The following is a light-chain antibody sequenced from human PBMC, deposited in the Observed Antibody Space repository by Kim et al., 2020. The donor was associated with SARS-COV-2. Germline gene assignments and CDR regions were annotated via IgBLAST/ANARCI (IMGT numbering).Light chain of an antibody. Sequence: NFMLTQPHSVSESPGNTVTISCTRNSGSIASTYVQWYQQRPASAPTTVIYADNQRLSGVPDRFTASIDSSSNSASLTISGLKPEDEADYYCQSSDGSTWVFGGGTQLTVL. CDR1: SGSIASTY. CDR3: QSSDGSTWV. J-gene: IGLJ3*02. V-gene: IGLV6-57*04. CDR2: ADN.